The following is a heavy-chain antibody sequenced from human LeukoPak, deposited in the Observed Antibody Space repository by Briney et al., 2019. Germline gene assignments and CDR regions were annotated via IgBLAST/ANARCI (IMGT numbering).Heavy chain of an antibody. CDR2: ISGSGGST. CDR1: GFTFSSYA. J-gene: IGHJ4*02. Sequence: GGSLRLSCAASGFTFSSYAMSWVRQAPGKGLEWVSAISGSGGSTYYADSVKGRFTISRDNSKNTLYLQMNSLGVEDTAVYFCAKNFYNYGLFDFWGQGTLVTVSS. V-gene: IGHV3-23*01. CDR3: AKNFYNYGLFDF. D-gene: IGHD3-22*01.